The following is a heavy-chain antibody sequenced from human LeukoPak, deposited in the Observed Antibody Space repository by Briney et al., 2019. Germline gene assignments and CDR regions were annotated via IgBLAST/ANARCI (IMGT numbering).Heavy chain of an antibody. V-gene: IGHV3-7*01. CDR1: GFTFSTYW. D-gene: IGHD3-10*01. J-gene: IGHJ4*02. CDR2: IKQDGSGK. Sequence: GGSLRLSCAASGFTFSTYWMSWVRQAPGKGLEWVANIKQDGSGKYYVDSVKGRFTISRDNAKNSLFLQMKSLRADDTAVYYCARDPTARPYGSGSFDFWGQGTLITVSS. CDR3: ARDPTARPYGSGSFDF.